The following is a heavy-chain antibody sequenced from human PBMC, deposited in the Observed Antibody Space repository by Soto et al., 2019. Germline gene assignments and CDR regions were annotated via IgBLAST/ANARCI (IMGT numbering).Heavy chain of an antibody. Sequence: PGGSLRLSCAASGFTFSSYGMHWVRQAPGKGLDWVAVIWYDESNIYYADSVKGRFTISRDNSKNTLFLQMNSLRAEDTAVYYCARDVIPGIAVAIYGRDVWGQGTTFTV. CDR2: IWYDESNI. J-gene: IGHJ6*02. V-gene: IGHV3-33*01. D-gene: IGHD6-19*01. CDR1: GFTFSSYG. CDR3: ARDVIPGIAVAIYGRDV.